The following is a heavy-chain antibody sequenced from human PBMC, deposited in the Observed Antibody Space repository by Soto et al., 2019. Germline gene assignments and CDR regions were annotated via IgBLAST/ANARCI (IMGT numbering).Heavy chain of an antibody. CDR3: ARGRVTTQLYYYYGMDA. V-gene: IGHV1-18*01. CDR2: ISAYNGNT. Sequence: ASVKVSCKASGYTFTSYGISWVRQAPGQGLEWMGWISAYNGNTNYAQKLQGRVTMTTDTSTSTAYMELRSLRSDDTAVYYCARGRVTTQLYYYYGMDAWGQGTTGTSP. D-gene: IGHD4-17*01. CDR1: GYTFTSYG. J-gene: IGHJ6*02.